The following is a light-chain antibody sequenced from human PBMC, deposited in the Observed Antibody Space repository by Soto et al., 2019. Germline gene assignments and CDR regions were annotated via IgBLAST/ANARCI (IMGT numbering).Light chain of an antibody. CDR3: PQRYRTPWT. Sequence: PWALSAYVGXRVSITCRASQSISTYLSWFQQKPGKAPKLLIYSASTLQSGFPSRFSGSGSGTDFTLTISRLQPEHFATYHCPQRYRTPWTIGLGT. CDR2: SAS. CDR1: QSISTY. J-gene: IGKJ1*01. V-gene: IGKV1-39*01.